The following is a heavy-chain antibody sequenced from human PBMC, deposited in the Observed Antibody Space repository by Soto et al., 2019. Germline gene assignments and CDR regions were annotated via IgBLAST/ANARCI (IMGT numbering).Heavy chain of an antibody. Sequence: QMQLVQSGGGLVKPGGSLRLSCAASGFSFSDYYMSWIRRAPGKGLEWVSYIGASGSPIYFGDSVKGRFSISRDNTNNSVYLQMNILRPDDTAVYYCARGTYGMDVWGQGTTVIVSS. V-gene: IGHV3-11*01. J-gene: IGHJ6*02. CDR3: ARGTYGMDV. CDR2: IGASGSPI. D-gene: IGHD3-10*01. CDR1: GFSFSDYY.